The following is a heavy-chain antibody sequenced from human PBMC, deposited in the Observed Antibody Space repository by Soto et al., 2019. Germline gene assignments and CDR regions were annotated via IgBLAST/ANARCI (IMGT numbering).Heavy chain of an antibody. V-gene: IGHV1-46*01. J-gene: IGHJ4*02. CDR2: INPSGDSR. Sequence: ASVKVSCKASGFSFSDYFMHWVRQAPGQGLEWMGIINPSGDSRNYAQKFQGRVTITRDTSTSTVYMDLSSLRYEDTAVYYCAKDQYSSSWYGLDYWGQGTLVTVSS. CDR1: GFSFSDYF. D-gene: IGHD6-13*01. CDR3: AKDQYSSSWYGLDY.